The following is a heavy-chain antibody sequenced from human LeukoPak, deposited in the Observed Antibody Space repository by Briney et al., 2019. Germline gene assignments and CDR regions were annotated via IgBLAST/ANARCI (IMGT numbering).Heavy chain of an antibody. D-gene: IGHD6-13*01. Sequence: PSETLSLTCTVSGGSISNYYWSWIRQPPGKGLEWIGYIYYSGSTNYNPSLKSRVTISVDTSKNQFSLKVTSVTAADTAVYYCARSLAAAGSFDYWGQGTLVTVSS. V-gene: IGHV4-59*01. CDR3: ARSLAAAGSFDY. CDR2: IYYSGST. CDR1: GGSISNYY. J-gene: IGHJ4*02.